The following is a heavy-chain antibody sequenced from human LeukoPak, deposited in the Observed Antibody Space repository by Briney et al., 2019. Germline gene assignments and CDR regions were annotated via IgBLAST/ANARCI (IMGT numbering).Heavy chain of an antibody. D-gene: IGHD3-9*01. CDR3: ARETPLRYFDP. CDR2: IYYSGST. J-gene: IGHJ4*02. Sequence: SETLSLTCTVSGGSISSYYWSWIRQPPGKGLEWIGYIYYSGSTNYNPSLKSRVTISVDTSKNQFSLKLSSVTAADTAVYYCARETPLRYFDPWGQGTLVTVSS. CDR1: GGSISSYY. V-gene: IGHV4-59*01.